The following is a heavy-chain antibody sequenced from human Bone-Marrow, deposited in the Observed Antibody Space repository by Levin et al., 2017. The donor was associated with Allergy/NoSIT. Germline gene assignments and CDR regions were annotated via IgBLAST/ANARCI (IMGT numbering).Heavy chain of an antibody. D-gene: IGHD3-10*01. V-gene: IGHV1-69*11. J-gene: IGHJ4*02. Sequence: PRASVKVSCKASGGSFSSYAIVWVRQAPGRGLEWMGRNIPILRGANYAQKFQGRLTITADESTTTAYMELNSLTFEDTAVYYCARAGGSGSYAYWGQGTRVTVSS. CDR3: ARAGGSGSYAY. CDR2: NIPILRGA. CDR1: GGSFSSYA.